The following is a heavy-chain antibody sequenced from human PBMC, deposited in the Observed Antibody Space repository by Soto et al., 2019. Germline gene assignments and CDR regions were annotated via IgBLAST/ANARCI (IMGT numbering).Heavy chain of an antibody. CDR1: GFTFSNYA. CDR2: LSGSGENT. Sequence: GGSLRLSCAASGFTFSNYAMTWVRQAPGKGLEWVSTLSGSGENTFYTDSMKGRFTISRDNSKNTLYLQIDSLRTEDTALYYCAKGDYFGSGNYYNLLYWGQGTLVTVSS. CDR3: AKGDYFGSGNYYNLLY. J-gene: IGHJ4*02. D-gene: IGHD3-10*01. V-gene: IGHV3-23*01.